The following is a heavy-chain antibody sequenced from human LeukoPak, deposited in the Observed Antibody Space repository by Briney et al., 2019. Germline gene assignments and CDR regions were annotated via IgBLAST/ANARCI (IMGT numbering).Heavy chain of an antibody. Sequence: GGSLRLSCAASGFTFSSYAMHWVRQAPGKGLEWVAVISYDGSNKYYADSVKGRFTISRDNSKNTLYLQMNSLRAEDTAVYYCARDPEPGIAVAVPFFDYWGQGTLVTVSS. V-gene: IGHV3-30-3*01. CDR2: ISYDGSNK. CDR3: ARDPEPGIAVAVPFFDY. D-gene: IGHD6-19*01. CDR1: GFTFSSYA. J-gene: IGHJ4*02.